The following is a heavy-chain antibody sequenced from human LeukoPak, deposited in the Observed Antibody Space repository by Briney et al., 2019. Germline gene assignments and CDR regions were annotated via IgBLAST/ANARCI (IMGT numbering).Heavy chain of an antibody. CDR1: GFSFNTYW. D-gene: IGHD3-16*01. CDR3: ATWRGDLRYFDY. CDR2: ISEDGSDT. V-gene: IGHV3-7*03. J-gene: IGHJ4*02. Sequence: GGSLRLSCAASGFSFNTYWITWVRQAPGKGLEWVAAISEDGSDTYYVVSVKGRFTISRDNAKTSLYLQMNGLRVEDTAVYHCATWRGDLRYFDYWGQGTLVTVSS.